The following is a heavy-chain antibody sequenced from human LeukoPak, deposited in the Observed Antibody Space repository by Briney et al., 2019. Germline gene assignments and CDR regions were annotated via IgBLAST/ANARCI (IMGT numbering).Heavy chain of an antibody. J-gene: IGHJ4*02. CDR1: GGSFSGYY. Sequence: SETLSLTCAVYGGSFSGYYWSWIRQPPGKGLEGIGEINHSGSTNYNPSLKSRVTISVDTSKHQFSLKLSSVTAADTAVYSCARMNCSSTSCYHFDYWGQGTLVTVSS. CDR3: ARMNCSSTSCYHFDY. CDR2: INHSGST. V-gene: IGHV4-34*01. D-gene: IGHD2-2*01.